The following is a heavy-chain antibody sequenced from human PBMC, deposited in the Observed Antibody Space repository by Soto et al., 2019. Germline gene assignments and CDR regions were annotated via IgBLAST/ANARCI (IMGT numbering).Heavy chain of an antibody. J-gene: IGHJ5*02. CDR1: GASISTNHHN. Sequence: QVQLQGSGPGLVRPSETLSLTCTVSGASISTNHHNWAWVRQPPGKGLEWMGNIHYRGDTYFNPSLGSRLSMSVDTSKNQFSLKLTSVTDAFTAVYYCARLATGYPNGFGPWGQGTLVTVSS. D-gene: IGHD3-9*01. V-gene: IGHV4-39*01. CDR3: ARLATGYPNGFGP. CDR2: IHYRGDT.